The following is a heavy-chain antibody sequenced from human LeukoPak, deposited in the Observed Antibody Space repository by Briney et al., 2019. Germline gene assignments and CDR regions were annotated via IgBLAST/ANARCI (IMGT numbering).Heavy chain of an antibody. Sequence: GGSLRLSCVASGLTFSSYSMNWVRQAPGKGLEWISYISSSSSTIYYADSVKGRFTISRDNAKNSLYLQMNSLRAEDTAVYYCASGKGHDFWSGYLSWFDPWGQGTLVTVSS. V-gene: IGHV3-48*04. CDR1: GLTFSSYS. D-gene: IGHD3-3*01. CDR3: ASGKGHDFWSGYLSWFDP. J-gene: IGHJ5*02. CDR2: ISSSSSTI.